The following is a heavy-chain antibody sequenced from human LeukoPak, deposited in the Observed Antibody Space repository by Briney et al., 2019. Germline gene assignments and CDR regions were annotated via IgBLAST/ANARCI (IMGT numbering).Heavy chain of an antibody. V-gene: IGHV6-1*01. D-gene: IGHD1-20*01. CDR3: TRANWRAFDS. Sequence: SQTLSLTCAISGDSVSSIDAAWNWLRQSPSRGLEWLGRTYYRSKWYSEYAVSLRGRIIISADTSKNHFSLQLNSVAPEDTAIYYCTRANWRAFDSWGQGTQVTVSS. J-gene: IGHJ4*02. CDR2: TYYRSKWYS. CDR1: GDSVSSIDAA.